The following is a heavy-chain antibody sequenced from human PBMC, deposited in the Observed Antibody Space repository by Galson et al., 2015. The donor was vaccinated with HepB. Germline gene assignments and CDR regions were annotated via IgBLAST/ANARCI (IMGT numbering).Heavy chain of an antibody. D-gene: IGHD2-21*01. CDR1: GYTFTGYY. CDR3: ARVPRYCGGDCYTDY. J-gene: IGHJ4*02. CDR2: INPNSGGT. Sequence: SVKVSCKASGYTFTGYYMHWVRQAPGQGLEWMGRINPNSGGTNYAQKFQGRVTMTRDTSISTAYMELSRLRSDDTAVYYCARVPRYCGGDCYTDYWGQGTLVTVSS. V-gene: IGHV1-2*06.